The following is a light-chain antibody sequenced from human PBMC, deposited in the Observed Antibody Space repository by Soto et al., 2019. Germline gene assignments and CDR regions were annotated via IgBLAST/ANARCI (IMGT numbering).Light chain of an antibody. J-gene: IGKJ4*01. Sequence: EIVLTQSPATLSLSPGERATLSCRASQNIGSNFLAWYQHKPGRAPRLLIYDASSRATGIPVRFSGSGSGTYFTLTISSLEPEDFAVYYCQHRYNWPPLAFGGGTKVEMK. CDR3: QHRYNWPPLA. CDR2: DAS. CDR1: QNIGSN. V-gene: IGKV3-11*01.